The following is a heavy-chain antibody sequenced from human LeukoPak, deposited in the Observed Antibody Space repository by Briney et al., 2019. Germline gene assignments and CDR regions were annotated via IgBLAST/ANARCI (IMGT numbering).Heavy chain of an antibody. D-gene: IGHD3-10*01. Sequence: GGSLRLSCAASGFTVSSNYMSWVRQAPGKGLEWVSVIYGGGSTYYADSVKGRFTISRDNSKNTLYLQMNSLRAEDTAVYYCSGSYYNYYYYGMDVWGQGTTVTVSS. CDR1: GFTVSSNY. V-gene: IGHV3-66*01. CDR3: SGSYYNYYYYGMDV. J-gene: IGHJ6*02. CDR2: IYGGGST.